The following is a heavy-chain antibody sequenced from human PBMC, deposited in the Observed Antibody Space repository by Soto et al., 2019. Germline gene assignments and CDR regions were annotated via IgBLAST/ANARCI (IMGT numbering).Heavy chain of an antibody. J-gene: IGHJ6*02. D-gene: IGHD3-3*01. Sequence: SVKVSCKASGYTFTSYGISWVRQAPGQGLEWMGWISAYNGNTNYAQKLQGRVTMTTDTSTSTAYMELRSLRSDDTAVYYCARDYDFWSGYYDYYYGMDVWGQGTTVTVSS. CDR3: ARDYDFWSGYYDYYYGMDV. V-gene: IGHV1-18*04. CDR2: ISAYNGNT. CDR1: GYTFTSYG.